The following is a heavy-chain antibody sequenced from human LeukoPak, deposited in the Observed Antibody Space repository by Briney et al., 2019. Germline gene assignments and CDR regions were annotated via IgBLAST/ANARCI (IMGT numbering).Heavy chain of an antibody. CDR3: ARDEQQLVPRGMDV. CDR1: GGSISSYY. D-gene: IGHD6-13*01. Sequence: SETLSHTCTVSGGSISSYYWSWIRQPAGKGLEWIGRIYTSGSTNYNPSLKSRVTMSVDTSKNQFSLKLSSVTAADTAVYYCARDEQQLVPRGMDVWGQGTTVTVSS. CDR2: IYTSGST. V-gene: IGHV4-4*07. J-gene: IGHJ6*02.